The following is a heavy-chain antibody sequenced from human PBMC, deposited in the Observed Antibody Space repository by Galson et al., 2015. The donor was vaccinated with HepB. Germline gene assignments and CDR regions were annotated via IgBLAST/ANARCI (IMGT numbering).Heavy chain of an antibody. J-gene: IGHJ5*02. Sequence: LRLSCAASGFTFTDYSMTWIRQAPGKALEWVSYISVTGTTTIFYADSVKGRFTISRDNAKNSLYLLMTSLRAEDTAVYYCARATLGWFDPWGQGTLVTVSS. CDR3: ARATLGWFDP. CDR1: GFTFTDYS. CDR2: ISVTGTTTI. D-gene: IGHD2/OR15-2a*01. V-gene: IGHV3-11*01.